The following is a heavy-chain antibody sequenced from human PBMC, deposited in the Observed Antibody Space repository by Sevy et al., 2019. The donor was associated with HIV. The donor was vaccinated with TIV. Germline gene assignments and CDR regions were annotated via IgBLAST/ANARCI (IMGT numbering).Heavy chain of an antibody. J-gene: IGHJ3*02. CDR3: AKAGLDWVGAQGGDAFDI. V-gene: IGHV3-23*01. D-gene: IGHD1-26*01. Sequence: GGSLRLSCAASGFTFSVYAMSWVRQAPGKGLDWVSGISGSGGSTYYADSVKGRFTISRDNSKNSLYLQMNSLRAEDTAVYYCAKAGLDWVGAQGGDAFDIWGQGTMVTVSS. CDR1: GFTFSVYA. CDR2: ISGSGGST.